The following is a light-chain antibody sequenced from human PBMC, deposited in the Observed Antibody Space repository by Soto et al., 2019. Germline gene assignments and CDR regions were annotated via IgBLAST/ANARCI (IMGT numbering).Light chain of an antibody. CDR3: SSYTSSSTLEV. CDR2: EVS. J-gene: IGLJ2*01. V-gene: IGLV2-14*01. CDR1: SSDVGGYNY. Sequence: QSALTQPASVSGSPGQSINLSCTGTSSDVGGYNYVSWYQQHPGKAPKLMIYEVSNRPSGVSNRFSGSKSGNTASLTLSGLQAEDEAGDYCSSYTSSSTLEVFGGGTKLTVL.